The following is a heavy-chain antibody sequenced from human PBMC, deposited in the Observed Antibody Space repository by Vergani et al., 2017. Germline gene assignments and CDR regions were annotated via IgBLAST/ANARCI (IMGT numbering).Heavy chain of an antibody. CDR3: ARRSGGYYSGGKVHPLRTAFDV. V-gene: IGHV4-61*02. CDR2: ISASGNA. CDR1: GGSISAGYYF. J-gene: IGHJ3*01. Sequence: QVQLQASGPGRVKPSQTLSLTCTMSGGSISAGYYFWSWIRQPAGKGLEWRGHISASGNASHSPSLKTGVSMSVDTSKNQFSLTVTSVTAADTAIYFCARRSGGYYSGGKVHPLRTAFDVWGHGTVVTVSS. D-gene: IGHD2-15*01.